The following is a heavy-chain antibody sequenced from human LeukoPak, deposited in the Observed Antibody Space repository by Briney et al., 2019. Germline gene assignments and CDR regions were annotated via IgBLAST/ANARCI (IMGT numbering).Heavy chain of an antibody. D-gene: IGHD4-23*01. Sequence: SETLSLTCAVYGGSFSGYHWKWIRQTPGRGLEWVGEINHRGHSNYNPSLESRVTISVDTSKNQFSLKLRAVAAADTAVYHCARDPTTVVTLPYYFDFWGQGTQITVSS. V-gene: IGHV4-34*01. CDR1: GGSFSGYH. CDR3: ARDPTTVVTLPYYFDF. J-gene: IGHJ4*02. CDR2: INHRGHS.